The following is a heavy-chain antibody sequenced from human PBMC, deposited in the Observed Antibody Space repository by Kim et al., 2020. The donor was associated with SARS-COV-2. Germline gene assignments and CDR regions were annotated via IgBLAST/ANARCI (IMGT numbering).Heavy chain of an antibody. CDR2: ISYDGSNK. V-gene: IGHV3-30-3*01. CDR3: ARQTPADY. J-gene: IGHJ4*02. D-gene: IGHD2-15*01. Sequence: GGSLRLSCAASGFTFSSYAMHWVRQAPGKGLEWVAVISYDGSNKYYADSVKGRFTISRDNSKNTLYLQMNSLRAEDTAVYYCARQTPADYWGQGTLVTVS. CDR1: GFTFSSYA.